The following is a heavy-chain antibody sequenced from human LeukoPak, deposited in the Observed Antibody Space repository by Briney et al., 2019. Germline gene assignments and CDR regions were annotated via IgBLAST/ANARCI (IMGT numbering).Heavy chain of an antibody. CDR3: ARVEGDYYYYYYMDV. CDR1: GFTFSDYY. Sequence: GGSLRLSCAASGFTFSDYYMSWIRQAPGKGLEWVSYISSSGSTIYYADSVKGRFTISRDNAKNSLYLQMNSLRAEDTVVYYCARVEGDYYYYYYMDVWGKGTTVTVSS. V-gene: IGHV3-11*04. CDR2: ISSSGSTI. D-gene: IGHD1-26*01. J-gene: IGHJ6*03.